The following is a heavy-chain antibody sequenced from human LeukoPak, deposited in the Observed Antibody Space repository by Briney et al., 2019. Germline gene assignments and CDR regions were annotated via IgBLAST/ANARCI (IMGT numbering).Heavy chain of an antibody. CDR2: INPNSGGT. CDR3: ARVGGYDILTGYYYYMDV. V-gene: IGHV1-2*02. J-gene: IGHJ6*03. CDR1: GYTFTGYY. Sequence: ASVKVSCKTSGYTFTGYYIHWVRQAPGQGLEWMGWINPNSGGTNYAQKFQGRVTMTRDTSISTAYMELSRLRSDDTAVYYCARVGGYDILTGYYYYMDVWGKGTTVTISS. D-gene: IGHD3-9*01.